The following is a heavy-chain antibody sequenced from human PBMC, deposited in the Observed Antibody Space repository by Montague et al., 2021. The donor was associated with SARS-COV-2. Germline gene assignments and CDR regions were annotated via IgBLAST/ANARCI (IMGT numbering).Heavy chain of an antibody. Sequence: SLRLSCAASGFTFDDYAMHWARQAPGKGLEWVSGISWNSGSIGYADSVKGRFTISRDNAKNSLYLQMNSLGAEDTALYYCAKDGSSSWYGWFDPWGQGTLVTVSS. V-gene: IGHV3-9*01. CDR3: AKDGSSSWYGWFDP. CDR1: GFTFDDYA. D-gene: IGHD6-13*01. CDR2: ISWNSGSI. J-gene: IGHJ5*02.